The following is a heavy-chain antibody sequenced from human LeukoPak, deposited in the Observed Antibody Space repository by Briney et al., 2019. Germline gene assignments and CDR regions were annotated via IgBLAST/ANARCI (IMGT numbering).Heavy chain of an antibody. CDR3: ARGVDFWSGYYSPRFDY. D-gene: IGHD3-3*01. V-gene: IGHV4-59*01. J-gene: IGHJ4*02. CDR1: GGSISSYY. CDR2: IYYSGST. Sequence: SETLSLTCAVSGGSISSYYWSWIRQPPGKGLEWIGYIYYSGSTNYNPSLKSRVTISVDTSKNQFSLKLSSVTAADTAVYYCARGVDFWSGYYSPRFDYWGQGTLVTVHS.